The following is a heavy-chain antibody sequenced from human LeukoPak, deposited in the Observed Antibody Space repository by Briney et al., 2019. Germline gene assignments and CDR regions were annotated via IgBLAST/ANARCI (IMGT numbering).Heavy chain of an antibody. D-gene: IGHD5-12*01. CDR3: ARRVIVATIDY. CDR2: IYYGGST. Sequence: SETLSLTCTVSGGSISSSSYYWAWIRQPPGEGLEWIGSIYYGGSTYYNPSLKSRVTISADTSKNQFSLKLSSVTAADTAVYFCARRVIVATIDYWGQGTLVTVSS. J-gene: IGHJ4*02. V-gene: IGHV4-39*01. CDR1: GGSISSSSYY.